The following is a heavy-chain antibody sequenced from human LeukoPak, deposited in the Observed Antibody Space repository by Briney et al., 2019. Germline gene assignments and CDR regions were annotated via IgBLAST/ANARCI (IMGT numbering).Heavy chain of an antibody. CDR1: GFTFSSYA. Sequence: GGSLRLSCAASGFTFSSYAMSWVRQAPGKGLEWVSAISGSGSSTYYADSMKGRFTISRDNSKNTLYLQMNSLRAEDTAVYYCAKAGVDYGVDFDYWGQGTLVTVSS. CDR2: ISGSGSST. J-gene: IGHJ4*02. D-gene: IGHD4-17*01. CDR3: AKAGVDYGVDFDY. V-gene: IGHV3-23*01.